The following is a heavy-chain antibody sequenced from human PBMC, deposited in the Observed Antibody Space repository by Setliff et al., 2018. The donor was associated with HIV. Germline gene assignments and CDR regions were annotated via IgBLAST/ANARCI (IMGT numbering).Heavy chain of an antibody. CDR2: THYSGSS. V-gene: IGHV4-39*02. CDR1: GGSISSSNHY. Sequence: PSETLSLTCTVSGGSISSSNHYWNWIRQPPGKGLEWIGSTHYSGSSYYSPSLKSRVTISLDTSKNQFSLNLHSVTAADTAVYYCTIEGAGTIVYSWGQGTLVTVSS. D-gene: IGHD6-19*01. J-gene: IGHJ4*02. CDR3: TIEGAGTIVYS.